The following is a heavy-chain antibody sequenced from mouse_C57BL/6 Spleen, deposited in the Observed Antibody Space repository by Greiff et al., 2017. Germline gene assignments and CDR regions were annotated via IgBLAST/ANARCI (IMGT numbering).Heavy chain of an antibody. D-gene: IGHD3-1*01. Sequence: DVQLVESGGGLVKPGGSLKLSCAASGFTFSSYAMPWVRQTPEKGLEWVATISDGGSYTYYPDNVKGRFTISRDNAKNNLYLQMSHLKSEDTAMYYCARDRGRPFDYWGQGTTLTVSS. CDR1: GFTFSSYA. V-gene: IGHV5-4*01. CDR2: ISDGGSYT. J-gene: IGHJ2*01. CDR3: ARDRGRPFDY.